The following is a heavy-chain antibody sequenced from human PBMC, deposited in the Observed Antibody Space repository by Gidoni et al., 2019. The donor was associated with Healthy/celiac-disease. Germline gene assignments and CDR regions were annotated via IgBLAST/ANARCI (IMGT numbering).Heavy chain of an antibody. V-gene: IGHV4-34*01. CDR2: INHSGST. D-gene: IGHD4-17*01. CDR1: GGSFSGYY. J-gene: IGHJ5*02. Sequence: QVQLQQWGAGLLKPSETLSLTCAVYGGSFSGYYWSWIRQPPGKGLEWIGEINHSGSTNYNPSLKSRVTISVDTSKNQFSLKLSSVTAADTAVYYCARLIRRYGDPQRWWFDPWGQGTLVTVSS. CDR3: ARLIRRYGDPQRWWFDP.